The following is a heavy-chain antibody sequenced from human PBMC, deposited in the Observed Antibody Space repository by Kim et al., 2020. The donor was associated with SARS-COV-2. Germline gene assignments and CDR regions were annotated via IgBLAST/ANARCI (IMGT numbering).Heavy chain of an antibody. CDR3: ARDLVVGPLSYYYDSSGKRMGAFDI. CDR2: ISSSGSTI. V-gene: IGHV3-11*04. Sequence: GGSLRLSCAASGFTFSDYYMSWIRQAPGKGLEWVSYISSSGSTIYYADSVKGRFTISRDNAKNSLYLQMNSLRAEDTAVYYCARDLVVGPLSYYYDSSGKRMGAFDIWGQGTMVTVSS. D-gene: IGHD3-22*01. J-gene: IGHJ3*02. CDR1: GFTFSDYY.